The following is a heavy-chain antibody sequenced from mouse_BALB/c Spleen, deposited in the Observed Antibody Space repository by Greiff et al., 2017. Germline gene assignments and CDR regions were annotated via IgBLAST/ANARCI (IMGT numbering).Heavy chain of an antibody. CDR1: GYSITSDYA. Sequence: VQLQQSGPGLVKPSQSLSLTCTVTGYSITSDYAWNWIRQFPGNKLEWMGYISYSGSTSYNPSLKSRISITRDTSKNQFFLQLNSVTTEDTATYYCARGVTTASFDYWGQGTTLTVSS. CDR2: ISYSGST. D-gene: IGHD1-2*01. V-gene: IGHV3-2*02. J-gene: IGHJ2*01. CDR3: ARGVTTASFDY.